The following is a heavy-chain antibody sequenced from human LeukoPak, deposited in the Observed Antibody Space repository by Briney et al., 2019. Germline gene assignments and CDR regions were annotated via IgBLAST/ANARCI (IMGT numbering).Heavy chain of an antibody. CDR2: MNPNSGNT. CDR1: GYTFTSYD. J-gene: IGHJ4*02. V-gene: IGHV1-8*01. Sequence: GASVKVSCKASGYTFTSYDINWVRQATGQGLGWMGWMNPNSGNTGYAQKFQGRVTMTRNTSISTAYMELSSLRSEDTAVYYCARGYYGSGSYSIPFDYWGQGTLVTVSS. D-gene: IGHD3-10*01. CDR3: ARGYYGSGSYSIPFDY.